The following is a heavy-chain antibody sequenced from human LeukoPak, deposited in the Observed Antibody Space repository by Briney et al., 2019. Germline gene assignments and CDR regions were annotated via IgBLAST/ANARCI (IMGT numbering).Heavy chain of an antibody. CDR3: ARGSGDFWSGYYSFDY. D-gene: IGHD3-3*01. CDR2: IGTAGDT. CDR1: GFTFSSYD. Sequence: GGSLRLSCSASGFTFSSYDMHSVRQATGKGLEWVSAIGTAGDTYYPGSVKGRFTISRENAKNSLYLQMNSLRAGETAVYYCARGSGDFWSGYYSFDYWGQGTLVTVSS. J-gene: IGHJ4*02. V-gene: IGHV3-13*01.